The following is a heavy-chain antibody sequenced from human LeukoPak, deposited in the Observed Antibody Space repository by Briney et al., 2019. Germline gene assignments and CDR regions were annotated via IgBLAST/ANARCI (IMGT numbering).Heavy chain of an antibody. D-gene: IGHD1-26*01. CDR1: GFTFTDYW. CDR3: ARVGTWELQRVFDY. CDR2: IHKAGTES. J-gene: IGHJ4*02. Sequence: GGSLRLSCAASGFTFTDYWMTWVRQVPGKGLEWVSNIHKAGTESYYVDPMKGRFAISRDNAKNSLYLQLSSLRVDDTAVYYCARVGTWELQRVFDYWGQGTLVTVSS. V-gene: IGHV3-7*01.